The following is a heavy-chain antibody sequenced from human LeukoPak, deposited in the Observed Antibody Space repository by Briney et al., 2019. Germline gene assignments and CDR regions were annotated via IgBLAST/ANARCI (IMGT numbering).Heavy chain of an antibody. CDR3: ARARAVGYYYYYYMDV. V-gene: IGHV4-34*01. J-gene: IGHJ6*03. CDR1: GGSFSGYY. D-gene: IGHD6-19*01. Sequence: SETLSLTCAVYGGSFSGYYWSWIRQLPGKGLEWIGEINHSGSTNYNPSLKSRVTMSVDTSKNQFSLKLSSVTAADTAVYYCARARAVGYYYYYYMDVWGKGTTVTVSS. CDR2: INHSGST.